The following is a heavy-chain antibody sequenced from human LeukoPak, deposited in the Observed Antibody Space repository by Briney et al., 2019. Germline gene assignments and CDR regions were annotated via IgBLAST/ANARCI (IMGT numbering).Heavy chain of an antibody. Sequence: GGSLRLSCAASGFTFSNYNLTWVRQAPGKGLEWVSYISDGSSTIYYADSVRGRFTISRDNAKNSLYLQINSLRDEDTAVYYCARETVGLDYWGQGALVTVSS. CDR3: ARETVGLDY. CDR2: ISDGSSTI. D-gene: IGHD4-23*01. CDR1: GFTFSNYN. V-gene: IGHV3-48*02. J-gene: IGHJ4*02.